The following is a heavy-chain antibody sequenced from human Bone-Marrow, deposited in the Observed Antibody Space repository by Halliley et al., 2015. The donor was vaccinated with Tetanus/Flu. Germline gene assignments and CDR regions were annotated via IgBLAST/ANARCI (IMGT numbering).Heavy chain of an antibody. Sequence: VSGFGNDGYTTVYADSVKGRFRISRDNSKNTLYLQMSSLGPEDTALYYCVKSFSSSWNYFDYWGQGTLVTVSS. D-gene: IGHD6-13*01. CDR3: VKSFSSSWNYFDY. V-gene: IGHV3-64D*06. J-gene: IGHJ4*02. CDR2: FGNDGYTT.